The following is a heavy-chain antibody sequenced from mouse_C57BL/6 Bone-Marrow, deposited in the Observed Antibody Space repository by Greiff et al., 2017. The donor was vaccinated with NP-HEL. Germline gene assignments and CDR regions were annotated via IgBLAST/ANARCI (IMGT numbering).Heavy chain of an antibody. CDR2: IYPRSGNT. Sequence: VNLVESGAELARPGASVKLSCKASGYTFTSYGISWVKQRTGQGLEWIGEIYPRSGNTYYNEKFKGKATLTADKSSSTAYMELRSLTSEDSAVYFCARSRYGDFDYWGQGTTLTVSS. CDR1: GYTFTSYG. CDR3: ARSRYGDFDY. V-gene: IGHV1-81*01. D-gene: IGHD2-13*01. J-gene: IGHJ2*01.